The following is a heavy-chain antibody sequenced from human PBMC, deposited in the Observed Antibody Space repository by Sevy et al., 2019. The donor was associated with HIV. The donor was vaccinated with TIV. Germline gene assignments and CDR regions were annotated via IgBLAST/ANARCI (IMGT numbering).Heavy chain of an antibody. J-gene: IGHJ4*02. CDR1: GDSVSSNSAA. CDR3: AREGSGKYY. D-gene: IGHD3-10*01. V-gene: IGHV6-1*01. CDR2: TYYRSKWFK. Sequence: SQTLSLTCAISGDSVSSNSAAWNWIRQSLSRGLEWLGRTYYRSKWFKVYAVSVNIRITINPDTSKNQFSLQLNSVTPEDTAVYYCAREGSGKYYWGQGTLVTVSS.